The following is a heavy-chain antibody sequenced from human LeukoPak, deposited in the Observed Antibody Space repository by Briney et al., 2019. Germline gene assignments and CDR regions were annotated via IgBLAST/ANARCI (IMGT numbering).Heavy chain of an antibody. Sequence: NPGGSLRLSCAASGFTFSDYSMNWVRQAPGRGLEWLSYIGLASGFTSYADSVKGRFTISSDTARNSLYLHLNSLRAEDTAVYYCARDGGLNTNFDYWGQGTLVTVSS. CDR2: IGLASGFT. CDR3: ARDGGLNTNFDY. D-gene: IGHD2-15*01. J-gene: IGHJ4*02. CDR1: GFTFSDYS. V-gene: IGHV3-48*04.